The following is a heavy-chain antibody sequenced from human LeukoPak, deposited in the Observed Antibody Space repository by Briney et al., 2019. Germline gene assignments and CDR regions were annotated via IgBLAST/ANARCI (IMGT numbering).Heavy chain of an antibody. Sequence: ASVKVSCKVSGCTLTELSMHWVRQAPGKGLEWMGGFDPEDGETIYAQKFQGRVTMTEDTSTDTAYMELSSLRSEDTAVYYCATLPFTIAAATIIDYWGQGTLVTVSS. D-gene: IGHD6-13*01. CDR1: GCTLTELS. CDR3: ATLPFTIAAATIIDY. CDR2: FDPEDGET. V-gene: IGHV1-24*01. J-gene: IGHJ4*02.